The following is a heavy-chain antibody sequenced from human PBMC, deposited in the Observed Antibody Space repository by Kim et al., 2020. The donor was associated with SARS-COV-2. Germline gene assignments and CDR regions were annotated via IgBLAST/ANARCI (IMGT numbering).Heavy chain of an antibody. Sequence: GGSLRLSCAASGFTFSSYGMHWVRQAPGKGLEWVAVISYDGSNKYYADSVKGRFTISRDNSKNTLYLQMNSLRAEDTAVYYCAIPVEMATIAGFDYWGQGTLVTVSS. CDR1: GFTFSSYG. J-gene: IGHJ4*02. D-gene: IGHD5-12*01. CDR2: ISYDGSNK. V-gene: IGHV3-30*03. CDR3: AIPVEMATIAGFDY.